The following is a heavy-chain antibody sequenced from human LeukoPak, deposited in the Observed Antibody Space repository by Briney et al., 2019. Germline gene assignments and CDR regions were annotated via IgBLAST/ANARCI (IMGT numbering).Heavy chain of an antibody. V-gene: IGHV4-34*01. D-gene: IGHD6-13*01. J-gene: IGHJ6*02. CDR3: ARGRVAAAGTRYYYYYYGMDV. Sequence: SETLSLTCAVYGGSFSGYCWSWIRQPPGKGLEWIGEINHSGSTNYNPSLKSRVTISVDTSKNQFSLKLSSVTAADTAVYYCARGRVAAAGTRYYYYYYGMDVWGQGTTVTVSS. CDR1: GGSFSGYC. CDR2: INHSGST.